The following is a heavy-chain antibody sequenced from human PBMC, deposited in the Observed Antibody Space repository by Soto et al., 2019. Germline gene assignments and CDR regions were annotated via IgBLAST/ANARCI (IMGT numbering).Heavy chain of an antibody. V-gene: IGHV4-39*01. CDR3: ARHGAPRVDVYYFDY. J-gene: IGHJ4*02. D-gene: IGHD2-15*01. CDR1: GGSISSSSYY. CDR2: IYYSGST. Sequence: QLQLQESGPGLVKPSETLSLTCTVSGGSISSSSYYWGWIRQPPGKGLEWIGSIYYSGSTYYNPPLKSRVTISVDTSKNQFSLKLSSVTAADTAVYYCARHGAPRVDVYYFDYWGQGTLVTVSS.